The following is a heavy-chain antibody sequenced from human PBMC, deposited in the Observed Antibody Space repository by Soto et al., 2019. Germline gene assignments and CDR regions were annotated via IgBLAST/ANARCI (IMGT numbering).Heavy chain of an antibody. CDR1: GFTFSSYA. Sequence: GGSLRLSCAASGFTFSSYAMSWVRQAPGKGLEWVSAISGSGGSTYYADSVKGRFTISRDNSKNTLYLQMNSLRAEDTAVYYCAKDRGGDMIVVELNYWDQGTLVTVSS. CDR3: AKDRGGDMIVVELNY. D-gene: IGHD3-22*01. V-gene: IGHV3-23*01. CDR2: ISGSGGST. J-gene: IGHJ4*02.